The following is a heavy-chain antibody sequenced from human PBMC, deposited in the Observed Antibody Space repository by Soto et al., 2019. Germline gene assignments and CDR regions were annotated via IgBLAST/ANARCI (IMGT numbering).Heavy chain of an antibody. J-gene: IGHJ4*02. CDR3: ARLVYDSSGYRPG. CDR1: GGSISSSSYY. D-gene: IGHD3-22*01. Sequence: QLQLQESGPGLVKPSETLSLTCTVSGGSISSSSYYWGWIRQPPGKGLEWIGSIYYSGSTYYNPSLKSRVXXSXDMXKNQFSLKLSSVTAADTAVYYCARLVYDSSGYRPGWGQGTLVTVSS. V-gene: IGHV4-39*01. CDR2: IYYSGST.